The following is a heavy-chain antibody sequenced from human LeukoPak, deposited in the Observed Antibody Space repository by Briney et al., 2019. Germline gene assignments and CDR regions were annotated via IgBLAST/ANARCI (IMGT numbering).Heavy chain of an antibody. CDR3: TTGDIVATIGGNFDY. CDR1: GFTVSSNY. Sequence: GGSLRLSCAASGFTVSSNYMSWVRQAPGKGLEWVSVIYSGGSTYYADSVKGRFTISRDNSKNTLYLQMNSLKTEDTAVYYCTTGDIVATIGGNFDYWGQGTLVTVSS. J-gene: IGHJ4*02. V-gene: IGHV3-53*01. CDR2: IYSGGST. D-gene: IGHD5-12*01.